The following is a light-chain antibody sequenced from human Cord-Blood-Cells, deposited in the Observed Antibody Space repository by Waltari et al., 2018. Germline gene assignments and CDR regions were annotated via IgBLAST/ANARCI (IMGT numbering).Light chain of an antibody. V-gene: IGLV2-14*01. CDR1: SSAVGGYHY. CDR2: DVS. J-gene: IGLJ3*02. CDR3: SSYTSSSTRV. Sequence: QSALTQPPSVSGSPGQSITISCTGTSSAVGGYHYVSWYQQHPGKAPKLMIYDVSKRPSGVSNRFSGSKSGNTASLTISGLQAEDEADYYCSSYTSSSTRVFGGGTKLTVL.